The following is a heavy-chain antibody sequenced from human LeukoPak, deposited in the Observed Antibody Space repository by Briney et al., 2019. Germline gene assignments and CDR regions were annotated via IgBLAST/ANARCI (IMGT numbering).Heavy chain of an antibody. CDR2: ITSSSSYA. Sequence: GGSLRLSCEASGFTFSTYNMNWVRQAPGKRLEWVSSITSSSSYAFYADSVKGRFTISRDNARDSLYLQMNSLRAEDTAVYYCATSGIVVLGATYGSAFDYWGQGTLVTVSS. V-gene: IGHV3-21*01. CDR3: ATSGIVVLGATYGSAFDY. J-gene: IGHJ4*02. D-gene: IGHD2-15*01. CDR1: GFTFSTYN.